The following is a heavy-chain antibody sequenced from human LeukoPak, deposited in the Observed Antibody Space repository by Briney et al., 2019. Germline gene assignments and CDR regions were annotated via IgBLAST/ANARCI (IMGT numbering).Heavy chain of an antibody. D-gene: IGHD3-10*01. CDR2: INSDGSDT. Sequence: PGGSLRLSCSASGFIFTTYWMHWVREAPGKGLVWVARINSDGSDTYYADSVKGRFTISRDNSKNTLYLQMNSLRAEDTAVYYCARDPPLRAFDIWGQGTMVTVSS. CDR1: GFIFTTYW. CDR3: ARDPPLRAFDI. J-gene: IGHJ3*02. V-gene: IGHV3-74*01.